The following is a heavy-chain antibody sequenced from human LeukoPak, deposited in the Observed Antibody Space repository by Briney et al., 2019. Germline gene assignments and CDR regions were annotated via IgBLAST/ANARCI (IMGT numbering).Heavy chain of an antibody. CDR2: THTSVSP. CDR3: ARATQRYCSGTTCFPYWFDT. D-gene: IGHD2-2*01. Sequence: PSGTLSLTCTVSGGSMTHYFWNWIRQAPGKGLEWIGYTHTSVSPDYSRSLKSRVTISLDTSKNHFSLMLSSVTAADTAVYFCARATQRYCSGTTCFPYWFDTWGQGTLATVSS. V-gene: IGHV4-4*09. J-gene: IGHJ5*02. CDR1: GGSMTHYF.